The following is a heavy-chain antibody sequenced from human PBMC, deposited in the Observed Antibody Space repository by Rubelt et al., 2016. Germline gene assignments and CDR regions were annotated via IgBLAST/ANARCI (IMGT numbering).Heavy chain of an antibody. J-gene: IGHJ5*02. Sequence: QVQLQQWGAGLLKPSETLSLTCAVYGGSFSGYYWNWIRQPPGKGLEWIGEINHCGCTYYNPSLKSRVTMSLVTSKNPFSLKVNSVAAGGTGVYYCARDGGPWFDAWGQGTLVTVSS. D-gene: IGHD3-16*01. CDR1: GGSFSGYY. CDR2: INHCGCT. CDR3: ARDGGPWFDA. V-gene: IGHV4-34*01.